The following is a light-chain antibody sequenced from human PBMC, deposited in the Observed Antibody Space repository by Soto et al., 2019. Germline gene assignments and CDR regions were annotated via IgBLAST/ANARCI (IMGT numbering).Light chain of an antibody. V-gene: IGLV2-14*01. CDR2: EVR. J-gene: IGLJ1*01. Sequence: LTQPASVSGSPGQSITISCTGTSSDVGGYKYVSWYQQHPGKAPKLMIYEVRNRPSGVSSRFSGSKSGNTASLTISGLQAEDEADYYCSSYTSTTTLGVFGTGTKVTVL. CDR1: SSDVGGYKY. CDR3: SSYTSTTTLGV.